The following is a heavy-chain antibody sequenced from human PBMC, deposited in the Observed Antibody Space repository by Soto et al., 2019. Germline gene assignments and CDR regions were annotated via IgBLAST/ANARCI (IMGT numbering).Heavy chain of an antibody. V-gene: IGHV4-59*12. CDR2: TAYTGNT. J-gene: IGHJ5*02. D-gene: IGHD4-17*01. CDR1: GGSITSYR. Sequence: SETLSLTCVVSGGSITSYRWSWIRQFPGKGLEWIAYTAYTGNTNYNPSLKSRVTISVDTSKNQFSLKLSSVTAADTAVYYCATRDYGGIFDPWGQGTLVTVSS. CDR3: ATRDYGGIFDP.